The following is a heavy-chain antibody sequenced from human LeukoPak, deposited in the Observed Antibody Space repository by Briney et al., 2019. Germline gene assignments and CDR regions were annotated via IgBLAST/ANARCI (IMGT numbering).Heavy chain of an antibody. J-gene: IGHJ4*02. Sequence: GGSLRLSCAASGFTFSSYSMNWVRPAPGEGREWVSSISSISFLYTSDSLKGLFTISRDNAKNSLYLQMNSLRAEDTAVYYGARALHNDSSGYLSGCFDYWGQGTLVTVSS. D-gene: IGHD3-22*01. CDR1: GFTFSSYS. V-gene: IGHV3-21*01. CDR2: ISSISFL. CDR3: ARALHNDSSGYLSGCFDY.